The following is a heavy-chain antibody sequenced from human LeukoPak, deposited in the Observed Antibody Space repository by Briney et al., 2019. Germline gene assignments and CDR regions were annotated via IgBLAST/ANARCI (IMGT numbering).Heavy chain of an antibody. D-gene: IGHD3-10*01. CDR3: ARCYGSGSYPNFDY. Sequence: ESLRISCQNSGYNFTTKWIGWVRQMPGKGLEWMGIIYPDDSDTRYSPSFQGQVTISADKSISTAYLQWSSLKASDTAMYYCARCYGSGSYPNFDYWGQGTLVTVSS. CDR2: IYPDDSDT. V-gene: IGHV5-51*01. CDR1: GYNFTTKW. J-gene: IGHJ4*02.